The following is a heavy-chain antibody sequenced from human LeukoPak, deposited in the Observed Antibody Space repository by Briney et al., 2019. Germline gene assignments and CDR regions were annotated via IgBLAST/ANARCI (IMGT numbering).Heavy chain of an antibody. Sequence: ASVKVSCKASGYTFTSYYMHWVRQAPGQGLEWMGRINPNNGGTNYAQKFQGRVTMTGDTSISTAYMELSSLRSDDTAVYYCTRESGSYHGNDFWGQGTLVTVSS. J-gene: IGHJ4*02. D-gene: IGHD1-26*01. CDR1: GYTFTSYY. CDR2: INPNNGGT. CDR3: TRESGSYHGNDF. V-gene: IGHV1-2*06.